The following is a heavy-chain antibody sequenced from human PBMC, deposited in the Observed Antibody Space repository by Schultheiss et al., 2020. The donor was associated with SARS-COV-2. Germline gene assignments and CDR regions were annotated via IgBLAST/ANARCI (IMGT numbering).Heavy chain of an antibody. CDR2: IKDSGST. D-gene: IGHD3-16*01. V-gene: IGHV4-34*01. CDR3: ARGRLWDV. J-gene: IGHJ4*02. CDR1: GGSLSGYY. Sequence: SETLSLTCGVSGGSLSGYYWSWIRQSPGKGLEWIGEIKDSGSTVYEASLKSRVSISVDTATNRLSLKMRSLTAADTAVYYCARGRLWDVWGQGALVTVSS.